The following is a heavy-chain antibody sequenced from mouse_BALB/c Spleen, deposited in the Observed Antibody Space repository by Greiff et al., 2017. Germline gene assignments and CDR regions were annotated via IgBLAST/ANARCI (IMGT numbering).Heavy chain of an antibody. Sequence: EVKLMESGGGLVQPGGSLKLSCAASGFTFSSYGMSWVRQTPDKRLELVATINSNGGSTYYPDSVKGRFTISRDNAKNTLYLQMSSLKSEDTAMYYCARDWAWFAYWGQGTLVTVSA. CDR1: GFTFSSYG. V-gene: IGHV5-6-3*01. D-gene: IGHD4-1*01. J-gene: IGHJ3*01. CDR2: INSNGGST. CDR3: ARDWAWFAY.